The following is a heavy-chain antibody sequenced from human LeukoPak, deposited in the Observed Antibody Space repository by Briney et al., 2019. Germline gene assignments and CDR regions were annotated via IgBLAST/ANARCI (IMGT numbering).Heavy chain of an antibody. Sequence: GGSLRLSCVTSGFIFSNYGMHWVRQAPGKGLEWVAGISYDGSNKYYADSVKGRFTISRDNSKNTLYPQMNSLRAEDTAVYYCAREGQLLWFGDLSPRNDAFDIWGQGTMVTVSS. J-gene: IGHJ3*02. D-gene: IGHD3-10*01. CDR2: ISYDGSNK. CDR3: AREGQLLWFGDLSPRNDAFDI. CDR1: GFIFSNYG. V-gene: IGHV3-30*19.